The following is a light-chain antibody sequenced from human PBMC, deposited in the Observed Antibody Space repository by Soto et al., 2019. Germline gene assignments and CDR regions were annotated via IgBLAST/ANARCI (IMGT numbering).Light chain of an antibody. CDR2: DVT. Sequence: QSALTQPASVSGSPGQSITISCTGTSSDVGGYNYVSWYQQHPGKAPKLLIYDVTNRPSGVSNRFSGSKSGNTASLTISGLQAEDEDDYYCSSYAGSGTYVFGTGTKVTVL. CDR3: SSYAGSGTYV. J-gene: IGLJ1*01. V-gene: IGLV2-14*01. CDR1: SSDVGGYNY.